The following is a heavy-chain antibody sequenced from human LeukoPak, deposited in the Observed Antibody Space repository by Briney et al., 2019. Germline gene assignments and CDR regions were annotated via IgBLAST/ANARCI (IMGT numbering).Heavy chain of an antibody. D-gene: IGHD6-6*01. Sequence: SSETLSLTCTVSGGSISSYYWSWIRQPPGKGLEWIGHIYYSGSTNYNPSLQSRVTISVDTSKNQFSLNLNSVTAADTAVYYCARGGAARLHFQNWGQGTLVTVSS. V-gene: IGHV4-59*01. J-gene: IGHJ1*01. CDR2: IYYSGST. CDR1: GGSISSYY. CDR3: ARGGAARLHFQN.